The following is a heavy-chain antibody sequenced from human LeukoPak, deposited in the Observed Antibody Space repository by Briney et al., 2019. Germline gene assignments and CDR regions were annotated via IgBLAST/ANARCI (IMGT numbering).Heavy chain of an antibody. D-gene: IGHD6-19*01. Sequence: GGSPRLSCAASGFTFDDYAMHWVRQAPGKGLEWVSGISWNSGSIGYADSVKGRFTISRDNAKNSLYLQMNSLRAENTALYYCAKGGIAVAGTWVDYWGQGTLVTVSS. CDR1: GFTFDDYA. CDR3: AKGGIAVAGTWVDY. CDR2: ISWNSGSI. J-gene: IGHJ4*02. V-gene: IGHV3-9*01.